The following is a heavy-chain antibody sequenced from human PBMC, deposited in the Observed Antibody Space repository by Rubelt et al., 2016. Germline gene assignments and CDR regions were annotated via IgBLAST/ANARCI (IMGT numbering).Heavy chain of an antibody. Sequence: EWIGYIYYSGTTNYNPSLKSRVTISVDTSKNQFSLKLSSVTAADTAVYYCAREGGGGSCYLCRDAFDIWGQGTMVTVSS. CDR2: IYYSGTT. V-gene: IGHV4-59*12. CDR3: AREGGGGSCYLCRDAFDI. J-gene: IGHJ3*02. D-gene: IGHD2-15*01.